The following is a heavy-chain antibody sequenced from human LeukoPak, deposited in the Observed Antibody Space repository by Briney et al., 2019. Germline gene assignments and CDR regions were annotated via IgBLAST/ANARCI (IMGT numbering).Heavy chain of an antibody. D-gene: IGHD4-17*01. CDR3: VRDDYDAGDY. Sequence: GGSLGLSCAASGFTFSSFWMHWVRQAPGKGLVWVSRINIAGRATTYAASVKGRFTISRDNAKNTLYLQMNSLRVEDTAFYYCVRDDYDAGDYWGQGTLVTVSS. CDR1: GFTFSSFW. J-gene: IGHJ4*02. CDR2: INIAGRAT. V-gene: IGHV3-74*01.